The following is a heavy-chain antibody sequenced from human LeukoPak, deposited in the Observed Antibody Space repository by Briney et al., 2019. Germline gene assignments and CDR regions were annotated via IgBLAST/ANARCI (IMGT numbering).Heavy chain of an antibody. J-gene: IGHJ5*02. CDR3: ARVGNYYGSGSYYGKPENWFDP. CDR2: ITHDGNT. D-gene: IGHD3-10*01. Sequence: SETLTLTCAVYGGSFSGFSWNWVRQPPGKGLEWIGEITHDGNTKYNPSLKSRVTISVDKSNNQFSLRLTTVTAADTAVYYCARVGNYYGSGSYYGKPENWFDPWGQGTLVSVSS. CDR1: GGSFSGFS. V-gene: IGHV4-34*01.